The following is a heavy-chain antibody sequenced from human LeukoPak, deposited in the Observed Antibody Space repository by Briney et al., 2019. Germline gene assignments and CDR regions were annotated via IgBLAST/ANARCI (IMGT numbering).Heavy chain of an antibody. D-gene: IGHD3-22*01. Sequence: PGGSLRLFCAPSGFIFSIYRMNWARQAPGKGLGWVSSISSGSSYIYYADSVKGRFTISRENAKNSLYLQMNSLRAEDTAVYYCASFSGSDAFDIWGQGTMVTVSS. CDR1: GFIFSIYR. V-gene: IGHV3-21*01. CDR2: ISSGSSYI. CDR3: ASFSGSDAFDI. J-gene: IGHJ3*02.